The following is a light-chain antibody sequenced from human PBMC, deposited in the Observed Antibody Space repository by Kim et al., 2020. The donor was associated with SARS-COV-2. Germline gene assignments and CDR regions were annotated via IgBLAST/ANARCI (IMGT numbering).Light chain of an antibody. CDR1: QIVSSY. V-gene: IGKV3-11*01. J-gene: IGKJ4*01. CDR3: QQRSNWPPLT. Sequence: EIVLTQSPATLSLSPGERATLSCRASQIVSSYLAWYQQKPGQAPRLLIYDASNRATGIPARFSGSGSGTDFTLTISSLDPEDFAVYYCQQRSNWPPLTFGRGTKVEI. CDR2: DAS.